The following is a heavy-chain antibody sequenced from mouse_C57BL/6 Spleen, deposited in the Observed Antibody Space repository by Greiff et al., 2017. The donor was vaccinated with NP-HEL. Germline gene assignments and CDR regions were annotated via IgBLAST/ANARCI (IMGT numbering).Heavy chain of an antibody. CDR3: ARDRGKGNFDY. CDR1: GFTFSSYA. D-gene: IGHD3-1*01. CDR2: ISDGGSYT. J-gene: IGHJ2*01. Sequence: EVKLVESGGGLVKPGGSLKLSCAASGFTFSSYAMSWVRQTPEKRLEWVATISDGGSYTYYPDNVKGRFTISRDNAKNNLYLQMSHLKSEDTAMYYCARDRGKGNFDYWGQGTTLTVSS. V-gene: IGHV5-4*01.